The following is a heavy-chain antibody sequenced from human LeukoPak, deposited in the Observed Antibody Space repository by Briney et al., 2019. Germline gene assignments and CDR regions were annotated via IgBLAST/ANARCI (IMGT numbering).Heavy chain of an antibody. CDR3: ARGKKTGFAAFDI. J-gene: IGHJ3*02. D-gene: IGHD7-27*01. V-gene: IGHV4-59*11. Sequence: SETLSLTCTVSGGSISSHYWSWIRQPPGKGLEWIGYIYYSGSTNYNPSLKSRVTISVVTSKNQFSLKLSSVTAADTAVYYCARGKKTGFAAFDIWGQGTMVTVSS. CDR1: GGSISSHY. CDR2: IYYSGST.